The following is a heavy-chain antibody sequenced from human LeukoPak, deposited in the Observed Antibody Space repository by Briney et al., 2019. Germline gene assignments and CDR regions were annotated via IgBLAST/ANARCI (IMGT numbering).Heavy chain of an antibody. CDR2: IDPSDSYT. Sequence: GESLKISCKGSGYSFTSYWISWVRQMPGKGLEWMGRIDPSDSYTNCSPSFQGHVTISADKSISTAYLQWSSLKASDTAMYYCARLLAGRYYYYGMDVWGQGTTVTVSS. CDR3: ARLLAGRYYYYGMDV. D-gene: IGHD6-19*01. J-gene: IGHJ6*02. V-gene: IGHV5-10-1*01. CDR1: GYSFTSYW.